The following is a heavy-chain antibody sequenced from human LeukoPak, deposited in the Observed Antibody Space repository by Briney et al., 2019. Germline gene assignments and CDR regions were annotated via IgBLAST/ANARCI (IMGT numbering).Heavy chain of an antibody. D-gene: IGHD3-16*02. J-gene: IGHJ4*02. CDR1: GGSFSGYY. CDR2: INHSGSN. CDR3: ASGLLGRVIPPDFDY. Sequence: PSETLSLTCAVYGGSFSGYYWSWIRQPPGKGLEWIGEINHSGSNNYNPSLKRRVSISVEKSKNKFSLKLSSVTAADTAVYYCASGLLGRVIPPDFDYWGQGTLVTVSS. V-gene: IGHV4-34*01.